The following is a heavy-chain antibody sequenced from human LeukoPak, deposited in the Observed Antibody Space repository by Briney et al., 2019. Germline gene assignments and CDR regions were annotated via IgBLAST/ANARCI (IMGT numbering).Heavy chain of an antibody. CDR3: ARGLSDIVVVPAAN. CDR2: INPNSGGT. D-gene: IGHD2-2*01. J-gene: IGHJ4*02. CDR1: GYTFTGYY. Sequence: ASVKVSCKASGYTFTGYYMHWVRQAPGQGLEWMGWINPNSGGTNYAQKFQGRVTMTRDTSISTAYMELSRLRSDDTAVYYCARGLSDIVVVPAANWGQGTLVTVSS. V-gene: IGHV1-2*02.